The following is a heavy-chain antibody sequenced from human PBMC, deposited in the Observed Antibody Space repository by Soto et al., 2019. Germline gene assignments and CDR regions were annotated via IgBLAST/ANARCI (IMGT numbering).Heavy chain of an antibody. V-gene: IGHV1-24*01. Sequence: ASVKVSCKASGYTFTSYGISWVRQAPGKGLEWMGGFDPEDGETIYAQKFQGRVTMTEDTSTDTAYMELSSLRSEDTAVYYCATENIAARIGSYWFDPWGQGTLVTVSS. D-gene: IGHD6-6*01. J-gene: IGHJ5*02. CDR1: GYTFTSYG. CDR3: ATENIAARIGSYWFDP. CDR2: FDPEDGET.